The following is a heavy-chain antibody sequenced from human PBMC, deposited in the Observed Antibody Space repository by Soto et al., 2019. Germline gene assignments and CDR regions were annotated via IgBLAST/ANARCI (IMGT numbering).Heavy chain of an antibody. D-gene: IGHD5-18*01. J-gene: IGHJ4*02. Sequence: SETLSLTCAVYGGSFGGYYWSWIRQPPGKGLEWIGEINHSGSTNYNPSLKSRVTISVDTYKNQFSLKLSSVTAADTAVYYCARGARIQLWFRGTDFDYWGQGTLVTVSS. V-gene: IGHV4-34*01. CDR3: ARGARIQLWFRGTDFDY. CDR1: GGSFGGYY. CDR2: INHSGST.